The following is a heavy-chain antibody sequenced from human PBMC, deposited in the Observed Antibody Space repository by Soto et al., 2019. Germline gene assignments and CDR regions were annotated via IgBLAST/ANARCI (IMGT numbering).Heavy chain of an antibody. D-gene: IGHD7-27*01. CDR1: GFTFSSYG. V-gene: IGHV3-30*18. Sequence: PGGSLRLSCAASGFTFSSYGMHWVRQAPGKGLEWVAVISYDGSNKYYADSVKGRFTISRDNSKNTLYLQMNSLRAEDTAVYYCAKEVFRGDPFDYWGQGTLVTVSS. CDR2: ISYDGSNK. CDR3: AKEVFRGDPFDY. J-gene: IGHJ4*02.